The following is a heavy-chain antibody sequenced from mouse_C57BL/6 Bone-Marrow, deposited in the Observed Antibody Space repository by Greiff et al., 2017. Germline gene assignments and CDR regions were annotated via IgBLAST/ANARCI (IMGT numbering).Heavy chain of an antibody. CDR3: ARGTTVVYYAMDY. J-gene: IGHJ4*01. D-gene: IGHD1-1*01. V-gene: IGHV1-81*01. Sequence: QVQLKQSGAELARPGASVKLSCKASGYTFTSYGISWVKQRTGQGLEWIGEIYPRSGNTYYNEKFKGKATLTADKSSSTAYMELRSLTSEDSAVYFCARGTTVVYYAMDYWGQGTSVTVSS. CDR2: IYPRSGNT. CDR1: GYTFTSYG.